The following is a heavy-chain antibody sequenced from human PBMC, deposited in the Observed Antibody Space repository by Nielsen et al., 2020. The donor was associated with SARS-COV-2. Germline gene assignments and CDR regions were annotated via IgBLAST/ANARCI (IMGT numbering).Heavy chain of an antibody. D-gene: IGHD3-10*01. CDR2: IYYGGST. V-gene: IGHV4-61*06. CDR3: ARGREGILWFGELLTGFDP. Sequence: WIRQPPGKGLEWIGYIYYGGSTNYNPSLKSRVTISVDTSKNQFSLKLSSVTAADTAVYYCARGREGILWFGELLTGFDPWGQGTLVTVSS. J-gene: IGHJ5*02.